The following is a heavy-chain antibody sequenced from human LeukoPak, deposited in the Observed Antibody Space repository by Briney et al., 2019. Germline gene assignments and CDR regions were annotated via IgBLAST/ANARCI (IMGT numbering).Heavy chain of an antibody. CDR1: GGSISSGGYY. J-gene: IGHJ4*02. Sequence: PSKTLSLTCTVSGGSISSGGYYWSWIRQHPGKGLEWIGYIYYSGSTYYNPSLKSRVTISVDTSKNQFSLKLSSVTAADTAVYYCAREGAVGATHTHYYFDYWGQGTLVTVSS. CDR3: AREGAVGATHTHYYFDY. D-gene: IGHD1-26*01. V-gene: IGHV4-31*03. CDR2: IYYSGST.